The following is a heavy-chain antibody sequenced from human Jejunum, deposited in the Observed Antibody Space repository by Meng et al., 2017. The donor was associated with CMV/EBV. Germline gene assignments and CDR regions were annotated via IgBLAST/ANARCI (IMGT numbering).Heavy chain of an antibody. CDR1: GASISSSDYY. J-gene: IGHJ5*02. V-gene: IGHV4-39*07. CDR2: IYYSGST. D-gene: IGHD7-27*01. Sequence: QLHLQESGPGLVKPSETLSLTCTVSGASISSSDYYWGWIRQSPGKGLEWIGTIYYSGSTYTNPSLNSAVTISVDTSKNQFSLKLSFVTAADTAVYYCASGIKTGIVDLWGQGTLVTVSS. CDR3: ASGIKTGIVDL.